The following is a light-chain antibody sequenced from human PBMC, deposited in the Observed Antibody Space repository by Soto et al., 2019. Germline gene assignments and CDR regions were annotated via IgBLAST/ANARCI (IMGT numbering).Light chain of an antibody. CDR2: AAS. CDR1: QGISSY. V-gene: IGKV1-9*01. J-gene: IGKJ4*01. Sequence: DIQLTQSPSFLSASVGDRVTITCRASQGISSYLAWYQQKPGKAPRLLIYAASTLQSGVPSRFSGSGSGTEFTLTLSSLQPEDFATYYCQQLNSYPLTFGGGTKVELK. CDR3: QQLNSYPLT.